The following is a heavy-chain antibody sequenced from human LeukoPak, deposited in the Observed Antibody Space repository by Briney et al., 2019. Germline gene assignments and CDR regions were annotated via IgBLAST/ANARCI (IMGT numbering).Heavy chain of an antibody. J-gene: IGHJ4*02. CDR1: GFTFSDYN. Sequence: GGSLRLSCAASGFTFSDYNMRWIRQAPGKGLEWVSSISRSGSTKYYADSVKGRFTISRDNAKNSLYLHLSSLRAEDTAVYYCARSGSSYDGSQSWFDYWGQGTLVTVSS. D-gene: IGHD3-22*01. CDR3: ARSGSSYDGSQSWFDY. V-gene: IGHV3-11*04. CDR2: ISRSGSTK.